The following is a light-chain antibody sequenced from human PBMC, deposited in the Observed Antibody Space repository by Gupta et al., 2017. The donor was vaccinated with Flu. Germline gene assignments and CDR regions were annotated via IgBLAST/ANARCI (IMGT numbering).Light chain of an antibody. J-gene: IGKJ4*01. CDR3: QQEGNSPLT. CDR2: GAS. CDR1: QSVTTS. Sequence: EVALTQSPGTLSLSPGERVTLSCRASQSVTTSLAWYQQKPGQAPRLLIYGASSRATAIPDRFSGSGSGTDFTLTISKLEPEDFAVYYCQQEGNSPLTLGGGTKVEIK. V-gene: IGKV3-20*01.